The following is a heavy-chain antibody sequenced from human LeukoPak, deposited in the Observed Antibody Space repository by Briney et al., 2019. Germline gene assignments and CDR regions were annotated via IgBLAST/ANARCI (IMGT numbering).Heavy chain of an antibody. CDR2: IYHSGIT. J-gene: IGHJ4*02. V-gene: IGHV4-38-2*02. CDR3: ARAVGSFAWLPLFDY. CDR1: GYSIRSGFY. Sequence: PWETLSLTCTVSGYSIRSGFYWGWIRQPPGKGLEWIGNIYHSGITYYTPSLKSRVTISVDTSENQFYLKLSSVTAADTAVYYCARAVGSFAWLPLFDYWGQGTLVTVSS. D-gene: IGHD3-9*01.